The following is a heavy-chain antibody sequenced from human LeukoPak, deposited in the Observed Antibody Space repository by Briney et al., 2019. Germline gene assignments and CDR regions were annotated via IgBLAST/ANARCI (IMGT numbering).Heavy chain of an antibody. J-gene: IGHJ4*02. CDR2: IYDSGTT. D-gene: IGHD1-7*01. CDR1: GGSIAGYY. CDR3: ARSGDYNWNYY. Sequence: SETLSLTCTVSGGSIAGYYWTWIRQAPGKGLEWIGYIYDSGTTSYNPSLNSRVTISVDTSKSQFSLKLSSVTAADTAVHYCARSGDYNWNYYWGQGTLVTVSS. V-gene: IGHV4-59*01.